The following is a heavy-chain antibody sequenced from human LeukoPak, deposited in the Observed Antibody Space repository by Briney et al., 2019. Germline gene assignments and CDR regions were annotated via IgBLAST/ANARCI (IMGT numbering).Heavy chain of an antibody. V-gene: IGHV3-23*01. CDR3: AKVLNYYDSSHYYSHFDY. CDR1: GFTFTSYA. J-gene: IGHJ4*02. D-gene: IGHD3-22*01. Sequence: GGSLRLSCAASGFTFTSYAMSWVRQAPGKGLEWVSGISVSGGSTYSADSVKGRFTISRDNSKNTLYLQMNSLRADDTAMYYCAKVLNYYDSSHYYSHFDYWGQGTLVTVSS. CDR2: ISVSGGST.